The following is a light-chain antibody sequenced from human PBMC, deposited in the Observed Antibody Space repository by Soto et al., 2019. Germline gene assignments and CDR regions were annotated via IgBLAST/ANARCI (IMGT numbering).Light chain of an antibody. Sequence: DIQMIQSPSTLSASVGDRVTVTCRASQGINNWLAWYQLKPGKAPKLLIYEASSLESGVPSRFSGTGSGTEFTLIISSLQPDDFATYYCQQYNSFSLWTFGQGTKVEVK. V-gene: IGKV1-5*03. J-gene: IGKJ1*01. CDR3: QQYNSFSLWT. CDR2: EAS. CDR1: QGINNW.